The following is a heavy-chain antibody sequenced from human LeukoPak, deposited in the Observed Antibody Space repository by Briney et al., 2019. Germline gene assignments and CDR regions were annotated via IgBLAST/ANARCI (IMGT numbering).Heavy chain of an antibody. D-gene: IGHD4-11*01. V-gene: IGHV4-34*01. CDR3: ARAIYSKGAFDI. Sequence: SETLSLTCAVYGGSFSGYYWSWIRQPPGKGLEWIGEINHSGSTNYNPSLKSRVTMSVDTSKNQFSLKLSPVTAADTAVYYCARAIYSKGAFDIWGQGTMVTVSS. CDR2: INHSGST. CDR1: GGSFSGYY. J-gene: IGHJ3*02.